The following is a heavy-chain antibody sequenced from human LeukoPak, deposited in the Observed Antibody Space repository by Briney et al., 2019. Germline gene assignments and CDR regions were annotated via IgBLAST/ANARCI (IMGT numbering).Heavy chain of an antibody. J-gene: IGHJ4*02. V-gene: IGHV4-59*05. CDR2: ISNSGNT. Sequence: GSLRLSCAASGFTFSSYWMSWVRQAPGKGLEWIGSISNSGNTYYKPSLKSRVTISVDTSKNQFSLRVTSVTAADTAVYYCATRRGGTSRSYWGQGTLVTVSS. D-gene: IGHD3-16*01. CDR1: GFTFSSYW. CDR3: ATRRGGTSRSY.